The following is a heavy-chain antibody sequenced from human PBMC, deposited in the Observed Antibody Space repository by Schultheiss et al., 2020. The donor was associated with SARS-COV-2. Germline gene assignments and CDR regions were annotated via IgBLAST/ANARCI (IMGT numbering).Heavy chain of an antibody. CDR3: ARDSYYYDSSGLG. J-gene: IGHJ4*02. CDR2: IKQDGSEK. CDR1: GFTFDDYG. Sequence: GGSLRLSCAASGFTFDDYGMSWVRQAPGKGLEWVANIKQDGSEKYYVDSVKGRFTISRDNAKNSLYLQMNSLRAEDTAVYYCARDSYYYDSSGLGWGQGTLVTVSS. V-gene: IGHV3-7*01. D-gene: IGHD3-22*01.